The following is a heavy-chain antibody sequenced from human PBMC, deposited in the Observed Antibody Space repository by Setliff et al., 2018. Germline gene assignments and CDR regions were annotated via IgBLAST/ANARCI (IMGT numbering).Heavy chain of an antibody. CDR2: ISTSESS. D-gene: IGHD3-10*01. V-gene: IGHV4-61*02. CDR3: ARTMVQTKLRAFDI. Sequence: SETLSLTCTVSGGSISSGSYYWSWTRQPAGKGLEWIGRISTSESSNYNPSLNSRVTISLDTSKNQFSLKLSSVTAADAAVYYCARTMVQTKLRAFDIWGQGTMVTVSS. CDR1: GGSISSGSYY. J-gene: IGHJ3*02.